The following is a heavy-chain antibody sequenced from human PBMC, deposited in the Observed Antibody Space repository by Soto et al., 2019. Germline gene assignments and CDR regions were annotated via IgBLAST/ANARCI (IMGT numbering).Heavy chain of an antibody. CDR3: DSSGYPDY. CDR2: MNPNSGNT. D-gene: IGHD3-22*01. Sequence: ASVKVSCKASGYTFTGYYMHWVRQAPGQGLEWMGWMNPNSGNTGYAQKFQGRVTMTRNTSISTAYMELSSLRSEDTAVYYYDSSGYPDYWGQGTLVTVSS. CDR1: GYTFTGYY. V-gene: IGHV1-8*02. J-gene: IGHJ4*02.